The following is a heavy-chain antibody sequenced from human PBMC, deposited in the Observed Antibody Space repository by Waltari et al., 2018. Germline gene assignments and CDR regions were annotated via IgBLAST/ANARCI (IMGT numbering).Heavy chain of an antibody. Sequence: QVQLVQSGAEVKKPGTSVKVSCKASGYTFTSYAMHWVRQAPVQRLGWMGRINAGNGNTKYSQKFQGRVTITRDTSASTAYMELSSLRSEDTAVYYCARDGRAVAGSFDYWGQGTLVTVSS. CDR2: INAGNGNT. CDR3: ARDGRAVAGSFDY. V-gene: IGHV1-3*01. CDR1: GYTFTSYA. D-gene: IGHD6-19*01. J-gene: IGHJ4*02.